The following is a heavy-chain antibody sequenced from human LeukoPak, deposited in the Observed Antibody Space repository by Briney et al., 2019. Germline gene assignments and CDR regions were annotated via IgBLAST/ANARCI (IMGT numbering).Heavy chain of an antibody. J-gene: IGHJ6*03. Sequence: SETLSLTFAVYGGSFSAYYWTWIRQPPGKGLEWIGEINHSGSTNYYPSLKSRVTISVDTSKNQFSLKLSSVTAADAAVYYCARRSSGYSGSSNYYYMDVWGKGTTVTVSS. D-gene: IGHD3-22*01. CDR2: INHSGST. CDR1: GGSFSAYY. V-gene: IGHV4-34*01. CDR3: ARRSSGYSGSSNYYYMDV.